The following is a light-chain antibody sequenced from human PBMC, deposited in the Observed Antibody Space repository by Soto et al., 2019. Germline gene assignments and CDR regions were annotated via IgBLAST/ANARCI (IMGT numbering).Light chain of an antibody. CDR1: STDVGSYDL. V-gene: IGLV2-23*01. CDR2: EAN. J-gene: IGLJ1*01. Sequence: QSVLTQPASVSGSPGQSINISCTGTSTDVGSYDLVSWYQLHPGKAPKLVIYEANKRPSGISNRFSVSKSGNTASLTISGLQAEDEAHYYCCSYAGSSPLYVFGTGTKLTVL. CDR3: CSYAGSSPLYV.